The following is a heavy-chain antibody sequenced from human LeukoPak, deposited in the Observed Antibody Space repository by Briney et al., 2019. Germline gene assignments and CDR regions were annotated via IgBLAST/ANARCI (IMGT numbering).Heavy chain of an antibody. V-gene: IGHV3-9*01. CDR1: RFTFDDYA. CDR3: AKAGTTASWYFDL. D-gene: IGHD1-7*01. CDR2: ISWNSGSI. J-gene: IGHJ2*01. Sequence: PGRSLRLSCAASRFTFDDYAMHWVRQAPGKGLEWVSGISWNSGSIGYADSVKGRFTISRDNAKNSLYLQMNSLRAEDTALYYCAKAGTTASWYFDLWGRGTLVTVSS.